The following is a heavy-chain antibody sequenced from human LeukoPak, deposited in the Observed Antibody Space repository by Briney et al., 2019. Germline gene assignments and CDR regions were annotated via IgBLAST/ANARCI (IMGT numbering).Heavy chain of an antibody. D-gene: IGHD3-22*01. CDR1: GGSISSGNW. CDR3: AAQYYDSSGYYYNWFDP. Sequence: SETLSLTCAVSGGSISSGNWWSWVRQPPGKGLEWIGEIYHSGSTNYNPSLKSRVTISVDKSKNQFSLKLSSVTAADTAVYYCAAQYYDSSGYYYNWFDPWGQGTLVTVSS. V-gene: IGHV4-4*02. CDR2: IYHSGST. J-gene: IGHJ5*02.